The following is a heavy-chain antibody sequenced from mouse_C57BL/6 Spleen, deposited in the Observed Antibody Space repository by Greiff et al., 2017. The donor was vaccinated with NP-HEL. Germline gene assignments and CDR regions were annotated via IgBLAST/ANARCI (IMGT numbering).Heavy chain of an antibody. D-gene: IGHD1-1*01. CDR3: ARSPFTTVVAWYFDV. CDR1: GFSLTSYG. J-gene: IGHJ1*03. V-gene: IGHV2-2*01. CDR2: IWSGGST. Sequence: VQLQQSGPGLVQPSQSLSITCTVSGFSLTSYGVHWVRQSPGKGLEWLGVIWSGGSTDYNAAFISRLSISKDNSKSQVFFKMNSLQADDTAIYYCARSPFTTVVAWYFDVWGTGTTVTVSS.